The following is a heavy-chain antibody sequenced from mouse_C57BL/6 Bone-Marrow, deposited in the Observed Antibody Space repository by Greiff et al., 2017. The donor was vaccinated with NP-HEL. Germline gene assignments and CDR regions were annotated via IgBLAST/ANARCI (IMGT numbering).Heavy chain of an antibody. J-gene: IGHJ3*01. D-gene: IGHD2-2*01. CDR2: IDPETGGT. CDR1: GYTFTDYE. Sequence: QVQLQQSGAELVRPGASVTLSCKASGYTFTDYEMHWVKQTPVHGLEWIGAIDPETGGTAYNQKFKGKAILTADQSSSTAYMELRSLTSEDSAVYYCTRYGYDVPSWFAYWGQGTLVTVSA. CDR3: TRYGYDVPSWFAY. V-gene: IGHV1-15*01.